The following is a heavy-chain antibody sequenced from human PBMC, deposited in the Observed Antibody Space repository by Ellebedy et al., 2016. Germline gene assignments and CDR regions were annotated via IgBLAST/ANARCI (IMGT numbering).Heavy chain of an antibody. CDR3: ARDLNGMDV. CDR2: IYYSGST. CDR1: GGSISSYY. V-gene: IGHV4-59*12. Sequence: SETLSLTCTVSGGSISSYYWTCFPQPPGKGLESIGYIYYSGSTNYNPSLKSRVTISLDKSKNQVYLKLSPVTAADAAVYYWARDLNGMDVWGQGTTVTVSS. J-gene: IGHJ6*02.